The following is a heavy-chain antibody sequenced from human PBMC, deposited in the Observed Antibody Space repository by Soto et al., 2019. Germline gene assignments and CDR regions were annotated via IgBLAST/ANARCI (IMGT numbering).Heavy chain of an antibody. CDR2: ISGSGGST. V-gene: IGHV3-23*01. J-gene: IGHJ5*02. CDR1: GFTFSSYA. D-gene: IGHD2-8*01. CDR3: AKVQLYPHGRLIDP. Sequence: GGSLRLSCAASGFTFSSYAMSWVRQAPGKGLEWVSAISGSGGSTYYADSVKGRFTISRDNSKNTLYLQMNSLRAEDTAVYYCAKVQLYPHGRLIDPWGQGTLVTAPQ.